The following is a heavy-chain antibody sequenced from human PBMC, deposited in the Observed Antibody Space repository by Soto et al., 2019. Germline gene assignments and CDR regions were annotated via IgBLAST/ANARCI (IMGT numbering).Heavy chain of an antibody. J-gene: IGHJ4*02. CDR3: ARVEGRVYVWGSYRTFDY. CDR2: ISAYNGNT. V-gene: IGHV1-18*01. D-gene: IGHD3-16*02. Sequence: QVQLVQSGAEVKKPGASVKVSCKASGYTFTSYGISWVRQAPGQGLEWMGWISAYNGNTNYAQKLKGRVTMTTDTSTSTAYMGLRSLRSDDTAVYYCARVEGRVYVWGSYRTFDYWGQGTLVTVSS. CDR1: GYTFTSYG.